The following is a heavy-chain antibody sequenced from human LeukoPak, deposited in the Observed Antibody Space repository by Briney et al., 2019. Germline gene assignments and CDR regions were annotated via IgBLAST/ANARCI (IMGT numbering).Heavy chain of an antibody. D-gene: IGHD3-10*01. CDR3: ARHRGSGSYYKVPFDY. V-gene: IGHV4-34*01. J-gene: IGHJ4*02. CDR1: GGSITDYY. Sequence: SETLSLTCALSGGSITDYYYNWVRQPPGKGLEWIGEINHSGSTTYNPSLKSRVIIAVDTSKNQFSLKLTSVTAADTAVYYCARHRGSGSYYKVPFDYWGQGTLVTVSS. CDR2: INHSGST.